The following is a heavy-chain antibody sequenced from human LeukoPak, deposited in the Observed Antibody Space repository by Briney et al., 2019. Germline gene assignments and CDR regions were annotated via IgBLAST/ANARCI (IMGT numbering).Heavy chain of an antibody. Sequence: GGSLRLSCAASGFTFSSYAMSWVRQAPGKGLEWVSAISGSGGSTYYADSVKGRFTISRDNSKNTLYLQMNSLRAEDTAVYYCAKAHARNYDFSSGSDYYYGMDVWGQGTTVTVSS. CDR2: ISGSGGST. J-gene: IGHJ6*02. CDR1: GFTFSSYA. D-gene: IGHD3-3*01. CDR3: AKAHARNYDFSSGSDYYYGMDV. V-gene: IGHV3-23*01.